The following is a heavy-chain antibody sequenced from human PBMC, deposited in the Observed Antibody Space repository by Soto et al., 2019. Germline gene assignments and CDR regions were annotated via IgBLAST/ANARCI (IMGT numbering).Heavy chain of an antibody. J-gene: IGHJ6*01. V-gene: IGHV4-34*01. CDR1: GGSFNGYY. D-gene: IGHD2-21*02. Sequence: PSQTLSLTCSVYGGSFNGYYWNWIRQPPGKGLEWIGEINHSGNTNYNPSLNSRVAISVHTSKKQISLSLSSMTAADTSVYYCPSSGGGLRAVAPTTIYYGMKIWERGTRV. CDR3: PSSGGGLRAVAPTTIYYGMKI. CDR2: INHSGNT.